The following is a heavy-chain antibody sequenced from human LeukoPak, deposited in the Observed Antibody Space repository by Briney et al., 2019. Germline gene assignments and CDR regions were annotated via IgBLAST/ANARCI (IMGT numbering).Heavy chain of an antibody. CDR3: ARVYSSTAMVRELDY. J-gene: IGHJ4*02. D-gene: IGHD5-18*01. Sequence: GGSLRLSCAASGFTFSSYSMNWVRRAPGKGLEWVSSISSSSRYIYYTDSVKGRFTISRDDAKDSLYLQMNSLRAEDTAVYYCARVYSSTAMVRELDYWGQGTLVTVSS. CDR1: GFTFSSYS. CDR2: ISSSSRYI. V-gene: IGHV3-21*01.